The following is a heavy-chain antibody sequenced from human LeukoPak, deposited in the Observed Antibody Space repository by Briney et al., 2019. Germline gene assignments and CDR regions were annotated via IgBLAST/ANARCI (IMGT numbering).Heavy chain of an antibody. CDR3: ARGQKQWLAFYYYYYYMDV. J-gene: IGHJ6*03. CDR1: GGSFSDFY. CDR2: INHNGST. D-gene: IGHD6-19*01. Sequence: PSETLSLTCAVYGGSFSDFYWNWIRQPPGKGLEWIGEINHNGSTNYNPSLKSRVTISVDTSKNQFSLKLSSVTAADTAVYYCARGQKQWLAFYYYYYYMDVWGKGTTVTVSS. V-gene: IGHV4-34*01.